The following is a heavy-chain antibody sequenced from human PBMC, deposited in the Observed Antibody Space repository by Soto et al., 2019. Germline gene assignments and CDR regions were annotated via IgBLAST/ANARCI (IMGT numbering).Heavy chain of an antibody. D-gene: IGHD5-18*01. Sequence: PGESLKISCKGSGYSFTSYWNGWVRQMPGKGLEWMGIIYPGDSDSRYSPSFQGQVTFSADKSISTAYLQWSSLKASDTAMYFCTRYSYGLDYWGQGTLVTVSS. CDR3: TRYSYGLDY. J-gene: IGHJ4*02. CDR1: GYSFTSYW. CDR2: IYPGDSDS. V-gene: IGHV5-51*01.